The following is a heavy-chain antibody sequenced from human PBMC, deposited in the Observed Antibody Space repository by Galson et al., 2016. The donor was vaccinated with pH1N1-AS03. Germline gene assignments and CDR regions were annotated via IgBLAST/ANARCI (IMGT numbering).Heavy chain of an antibody. CDR2: VDPDTSKT. Sequence: VKVSCKVSGYAFTDYNMHWVQQAPGKGLEWMGLVDPDTSKTKYAEKFQGRVTITADTSRDTAYMDLSGLRSADTAIYYCATDGPRGSLSSWGQGTLVTVSS. D-gene: IGHD6-6*01. CDR3: ATDGPRGSLSS. CDR1: GYAFTDYN. J-gene: IGHJ4*02. V-gene: IGHV1-69-2*01.